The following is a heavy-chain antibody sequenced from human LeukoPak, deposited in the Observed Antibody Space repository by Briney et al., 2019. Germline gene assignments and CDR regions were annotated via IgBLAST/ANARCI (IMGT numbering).Heavy chain of an antibody. J-gene: IGHJ5*02. CDR2: IYYSGST. D-gene: IGHD4-17*01. V-gene: IGHV4-59*01. Sequence: SETLSLTCTVSGGSISSYYWSWIRQPPGKGLEWIGYIYYSGSTNYNPSLKSRVTISVDTSKNQFSLKLSSVTAADTAVYYCARERLNDYGDYVWFDPWGQGTLVTVSS. CDR1: GGSISSYY. CDR3: ARERLNDYGDYVWFDP.